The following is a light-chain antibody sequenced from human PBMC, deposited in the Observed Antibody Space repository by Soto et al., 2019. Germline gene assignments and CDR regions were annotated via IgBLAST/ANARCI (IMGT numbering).Light chain of an antibody. V-gene: IGKV3-15*01. CDR3: QQYNNWPPWT. CDR2: GAS. J-gene: IGKJ1*01. CDR1: QSVSSK. Sequence: IVLTQSPATLSVSPWERATLSCSSSQSVSSKLAWYQQKPGQAPRLLIYGASTRATGIPARFSGSGSGTEFTLTISSLQPEDFAVYYGQQYNNWPPWTFGQGTKVDIK.